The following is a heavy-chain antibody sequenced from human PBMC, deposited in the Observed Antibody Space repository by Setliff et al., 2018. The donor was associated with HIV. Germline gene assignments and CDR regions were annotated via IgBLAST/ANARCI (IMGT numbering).Heavy chain of an antibody. CDR2: IYSDGST. Sequence: SETLSLTCSVSDDSISSGANYWSWIRQPAGKGLEWIGRIYSDGSTNYNPSLKSRVTMSVDTSKNQFSLKLSSVTAADTAVYYCARAAPGYDILSGYYMPSVDYWGQGTLVTVSS. D-gene: IGHD3-9*01. V-gene: IGHV4-61*02. CDR3: ARAAPGYDILSGYYMPSVDY. CDR1: DDSISSGANY. J-gene: IGHJ4*02.